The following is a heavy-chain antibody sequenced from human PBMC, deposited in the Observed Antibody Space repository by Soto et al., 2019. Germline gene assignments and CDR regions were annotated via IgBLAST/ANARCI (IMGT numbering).Heavy chain of an antibody. CDR1: GFPFNSYQ. D-gene: IGHD2-21*01. CDR3: AREGLLTCGVEYYFPDTDV. V-gene: IGHV3-21*04. Sequence: QLVETGGGLVKPGASLRLSCSTSGFPFNSYQMNWVRQAPGKGLQWVSSISSTGRYIYYADSVKGRFTISRDNANHSAFLLLDSLRPAPTAVYYSAREGLLTCGVEYYFPDTDV. CDR2: ISSTGRYI. J-gene: IGHJ6*03.